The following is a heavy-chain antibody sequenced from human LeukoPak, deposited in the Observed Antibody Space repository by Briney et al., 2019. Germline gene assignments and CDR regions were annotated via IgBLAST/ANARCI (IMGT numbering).Heavy chain of an antibody. CDR3: ARTYSSNWYSGFDP. CDR1: GGSISSYY. V-gene: IGHV4-59*01. Sequence: SETLSLTCTVSGGSISSYYWSWIRQPPGKGLEWIGHIYYSGSTNYNPSLKSRVTISVDTSKNQFSLKLTSVTAADTAMYYCARTYSSNWYSGFDPWGQGTLVTVSS. CDR2: IYYSGST. D-gene: IGHD6-13*01. J-gene: IGHJ5*02.